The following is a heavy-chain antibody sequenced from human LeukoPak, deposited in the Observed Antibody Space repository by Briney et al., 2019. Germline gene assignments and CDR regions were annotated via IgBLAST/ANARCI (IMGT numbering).Heavy chain of an antibody. Sequence: PSETPSLTCAVYGGSFSGYYWSWIRQPPGKGLEWIGEINHSGSTHYNPSLKSRVTISVDTSKNQFSLKLSSVTAADTAVYYCARGFKGSGSYYNSPYFDYWGQGTLVTVSS. D-gene: IGHD3-10*01. J-gene: IGHJ4*02. CDR2: INHSGST. V-gene: IGHV4-34*01. CDR1: GGSFSGYY. CDR3: ARGFKGSGSYYNSPYFDY.